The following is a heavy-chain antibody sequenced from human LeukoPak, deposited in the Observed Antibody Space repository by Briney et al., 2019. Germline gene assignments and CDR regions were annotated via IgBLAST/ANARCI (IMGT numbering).Heavy chain of an antibody. CDR1: SGSISGYY. Sequence: SETLSLTCTVSSGSISGYYWSWIRQPPGKGLEWVGYISYGGSTNHNPSLKSRVTISVDTSKNQFSLKLSSVTAADTAVYYCARDTAAYIAAAGRFDYWGQGTLVTVSS. D-gene: IGHD6-13*01. J-gene: IGHJ4*02. V-gene: IGHV4-59*12. CDR2: ISYGGST. CDR3: ARDTAAYIAAAGRFDY.